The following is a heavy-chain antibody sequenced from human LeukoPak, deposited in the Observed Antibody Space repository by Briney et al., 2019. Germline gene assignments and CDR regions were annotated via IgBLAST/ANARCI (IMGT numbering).Heavy chain of an antibody. V-gene: IGHV1-69*05. D-gene: IGHD1-26*01. CDR2: IIPIFGTA. CDR1: GGTFSSYA. CDR3: ARDGRLGASDY. Sequence: GASVKVSCKPSGGTFSSYAISWVRQAPGQGLEWMGGIIPIFGTANYAQKFQGRVTITTDESTSTAYMELSSLRSEDTAVYYCARDGRLGASDYWGQGTLVTVSS. J-gene: IGHJ4*02.